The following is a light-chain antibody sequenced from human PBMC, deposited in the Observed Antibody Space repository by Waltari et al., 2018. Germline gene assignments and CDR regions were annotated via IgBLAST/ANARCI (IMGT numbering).Light chain of an antibody. V-gene: IGKV1-5*03. CDR2: KAS. J-gene: IGKJ1*01. CDR3: QQYNYYWT. CDR1: QSISNW. Sequence: DIQMTQSPSTLSASVGDRVTITCRASQSISNWLVWYQQKPGKAPKLLIYKASTLETEVPSRFSGRGSETEFTLTISNLQPDDFATYYCQQYNYYWTFGQGTKVEI.